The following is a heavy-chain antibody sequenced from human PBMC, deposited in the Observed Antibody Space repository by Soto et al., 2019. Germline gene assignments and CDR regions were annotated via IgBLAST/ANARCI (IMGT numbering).Heavy chain of an antibody. Sequence: QVQLQESGPGLVKPSQTLSLTCAVSGGSISSGDSYWTWIRQPPGKGLEWVGYISYSGTTSYNPSLKSRVTISVDTSKNQFSLKLSSVTAADTAVYYCARGDNYDILSGAPYYYGMDVWGQGTTVTVSS. J-gene: IGHJ6*02. V-gene: IGHV4-30-4*01. D-gene: IGHD3-9*01. CDR3: ARGDNYDILSGAPYYYGMDV. CDR2: ISYSGTT. CDR1: GGSISSGDSY.